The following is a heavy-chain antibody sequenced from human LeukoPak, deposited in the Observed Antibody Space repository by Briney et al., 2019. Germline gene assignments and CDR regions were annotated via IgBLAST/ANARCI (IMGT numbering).Heavy chain of an antibody. D-gene: IGHD6-19*01. CDR2: IYPGDSDT. Sequence: GESLKISCKASGYSFTNYWIGWVRQMPGKGLGGMGIIYPGDSDTRYSPSFQGQVSISVDKSITTAYLQWSSLKASDTAMYYCARQGGSGWLGWFDPWGQGTLVTVSS. CDR3: ARQGGSGWLGWFDP. CDR1: GYSFTNYW. J-gene: IGHJ5*02. V-gene: IGHV5-51*01.